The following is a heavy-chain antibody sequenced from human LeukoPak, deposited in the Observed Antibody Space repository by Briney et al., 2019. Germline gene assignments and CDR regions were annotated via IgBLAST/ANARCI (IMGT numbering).Heavy chain of an antibody. CDR3: ATQVAAAGIPPWRHIDY. CDR2: TYPGDSDT. CDR1: GFRFNTYW. V-gene: IGHV5-51*01. J-gene: IGHJ4*02. Sequence: GESLKISCKGSGFRFNTYWIGWVRQMPGKGLEWMGITYPGDSDTRYSPSFQGQVTISVDKSISTAYLQWSRLKASDTAMYYCATQVAAAGIPPWRHIDYWGQGTLVTVSS. D-gene: IGHD6-13*01.